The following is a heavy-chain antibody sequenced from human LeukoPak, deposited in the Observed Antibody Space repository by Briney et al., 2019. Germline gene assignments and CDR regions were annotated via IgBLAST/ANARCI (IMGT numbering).Heavy chain of an antibody. V-gene: IGHV3-48*02. D-gene: IGHD4-23*01. CDR3: ARHDYGGNSGDY. CDR2: ISNSGTAI. J-gene: IGHJ4*02. Sequence: GGSLRLSCAASGFTFSSYSMNWVRQAPGKGLEWVSYISNSGTAIYYADSVKGRFTISRDNAKNSLYLQMNSLRDEDTAVYYCARHDYGGNSGDYWGQGTLVTVSS. CDR1: GFTFSSYS.